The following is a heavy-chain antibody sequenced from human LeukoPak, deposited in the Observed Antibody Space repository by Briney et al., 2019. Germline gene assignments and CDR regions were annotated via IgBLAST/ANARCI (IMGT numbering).Heavy chain of an antibody. CDR2: INPSGGST. CDR3: ARGHRTYDSSGYLDY. CDR1: GYTFTSYY. D-gene: IGHD3-22*01. Sequence: GASVKVSCKASGYTFTSYYTHWVRQAPGQGLEWMGIINPSGGSTSYAQKFQGRVTMTRDTSTSTVYMELSSLRSEDTAVYYCARGHRTYDSSGYLDYWGQGTLVTVSS. V-gene: IGHV1-46*01. J-gene: IGHJ4*02.